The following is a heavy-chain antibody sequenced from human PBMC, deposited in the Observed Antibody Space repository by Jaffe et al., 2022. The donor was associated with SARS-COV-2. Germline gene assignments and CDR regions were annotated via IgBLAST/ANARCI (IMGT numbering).Heavy chain of an antibody. CDR3: ASNWGSNWFDP. CDR2: ISSSSSYI. Sequence: EVQLVESGGGLVKPGGSLRLSCAASGFTFSSYSMNWVRQAPGKGLEWVSSISSSSSYIYYADSVKGRFTISRDNAKNSLYLQMNSLRAEDTAVYYCASNWGSNWFDPWGQGTLVTVSS. V-gene: IGHV3-21*01. J-gene: IGHJ5*02. CDR1: GFTFSSYS. D-gene: IGHD7-27*01.